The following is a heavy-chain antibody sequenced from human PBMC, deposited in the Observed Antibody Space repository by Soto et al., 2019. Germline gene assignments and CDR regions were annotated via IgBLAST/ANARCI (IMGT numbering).Heavy chain of an antibody. J-gene: IGHJ4*02. CDR1: GFTFRDFY. D-gene: IGHD1-26*01. Sequence: GGSLRLSCVVSGFTFRDFYMTWIRRAPGRGLECLSYISGSGSNIHYADSVKGRFTISRDNAKNSLYLQMNSLRAEDTAVYYCARDKVVGPTTLDYWGQGTLVTVSS. CDR3: ARDKVVGPTTLDY. V-gene: IGHV3-11*01. CDR2: ISGSGSNI.